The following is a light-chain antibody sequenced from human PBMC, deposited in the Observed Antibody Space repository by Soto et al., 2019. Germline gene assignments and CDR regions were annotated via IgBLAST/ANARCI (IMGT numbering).Light chain of an antibody. CDR1: QVISTS. Sequence: DIHMTQSPSSLSVSVGDRVTITCRTSQVISTSLAWYQLKPGKAPKLLIYAASTLESGVPSRFSATVSGTEFSLTITSLQPEDFATYYCQQLFDSPITFGQGTRLDIK. J-gene: IGKJ5*01. CDR3: QQLFDSPIT. CDR2: AAS. V-gene: IGKV1-9*01.